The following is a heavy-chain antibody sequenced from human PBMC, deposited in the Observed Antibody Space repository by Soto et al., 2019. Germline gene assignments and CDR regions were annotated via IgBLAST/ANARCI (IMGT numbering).Heavy chain of an antibody. CDR2: ISGTGGST. CDR3: AKDPESVLGMTYFDY. D-gene: IGHD2-8*01. J-gene: IGHJ4*02. CDR1: GFTFSGYA. V-gene: IGHV3-23*01. Sequence: EVQLLESGGGLVQPGGSLRLSCAASGFTFSGYAMTWVRQAPGKGLEWVSGISGTGGSTDYADSVKGRFTISRDNSKNTLYLQKNSLRAEDTTVYYCAKDPESVLGMTYFDYWGQGPLVTVSS.